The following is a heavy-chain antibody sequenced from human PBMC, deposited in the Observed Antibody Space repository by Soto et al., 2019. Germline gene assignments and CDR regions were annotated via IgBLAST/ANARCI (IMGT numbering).Heavy chain of an antibody. CDR3: AGTTSITSSRFDY. CDR1: GGSISSYY. CDR2: IYYSGST. D-gene: IGHD3-10*01. Sequence: SETLSLTCTVSGGSISSYYWSWIRQPPGKGLEWIGYIYYSGSTNYNPSLKSRVTISVDTSKNQFSLKLSSVTAADTAVYYCAGTTSITSSRFDYWGQGTLVTVSS. J-gene: IGHJ4*02. V-gene: IGHV4-59*01.